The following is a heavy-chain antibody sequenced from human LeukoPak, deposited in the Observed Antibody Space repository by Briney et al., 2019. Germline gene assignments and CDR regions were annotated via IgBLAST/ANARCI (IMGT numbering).Heavy chain of an antibody. CDR2: ITGSGGT. V-gene: IGHV3-23*01. Sequence: GVSLRLSCTASRLTFSNYAITWVRQSPVKVREWVSSITGSGGTNYADSVKGRFSISRDNSQNTVFLHMNSLSADDTAVYYCTKDPTGHYVGAFDMWGPGTMVTVSS. D-gene: IGHD3-10*02. CDR3: TKDPTGHYVGAFDM. CDR1: RLTFSNYA. J-gene: IGHJ3*02.